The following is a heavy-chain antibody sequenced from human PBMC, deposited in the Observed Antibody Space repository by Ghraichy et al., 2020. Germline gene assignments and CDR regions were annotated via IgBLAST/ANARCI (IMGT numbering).Heavy chain of an antibody. CDR3: VRDPGYCSGGRCYLEQFDF. CDR1: GFTFSNR. J-gene: IGHJ4*02. D-gene: IGHD2-15*01. CDR2: ISSSSSYI. V-gene: IGHV3-21*01. Sequence: GGSLRLSCAASGFTFSNRMNWVRQAPGKGLEWVSFISSSSSYIDYADSVKGRFTISRDNAKNSLYLQMNSLRAEDTAVYYCVRDPGYCSGGRCYLEQFDFWGQGTLVTVSS.